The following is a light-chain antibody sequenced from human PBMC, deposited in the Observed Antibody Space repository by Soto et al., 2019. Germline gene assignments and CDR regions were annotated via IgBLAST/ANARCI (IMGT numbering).Light chain of an antibody. CDR1: QSVSSN. CDR2: GAS. Sequence: EIVMTQSPDTLSVSPGERATLSCRASQSVSSNLAWYQQKPCQAPRLLIFGASTRATGIPARFSGSGSGTEFSLTISSLLSQDFAVYHCQQYNNWPYTFGQGTTLEIK. V-gene: IGKV3-15*01. CDR3: QQYNNWPYT. J-gene: IGKJ2*01.